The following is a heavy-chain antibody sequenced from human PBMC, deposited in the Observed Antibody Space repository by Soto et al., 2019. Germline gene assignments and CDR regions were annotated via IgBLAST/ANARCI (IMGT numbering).Heavy chain of an antibody. Sequence: QITLKESGPTLVKPTQTLTLTCTFSGFSLSNPCVGMGWVRQPPGKALQWLAVIYWNDERRYSPSLKTRLTITKDTSEYLVDLTMTDMDPVDTATYYCAHGGPAAALDFWGQGTLVTVSS. J-gene: IGHJ4*02. V-gene: IGHV2-5*01. CDR1: GFSLSNPCVG. CDR2: IYWNDER. D-gene: IGHD6-13*01. CDR3: AHGGPAAALDF.